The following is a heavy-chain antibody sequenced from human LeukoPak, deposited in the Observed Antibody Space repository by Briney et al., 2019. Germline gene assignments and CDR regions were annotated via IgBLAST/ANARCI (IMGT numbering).Heavy chain of an antibody. D-gene: IGHD3-3*01. CDR3: ARGGDFWSGYSRGYYMDV. Sequence: LTCTVSGGSISSYYWSWIRQPPGKGLEWVSVISGSGGSTYYADSVNGRFIISRDNSKNTLYLQMNSLRVDDTAVYYCARGGDFWSGYSRGYYMDVWGKGTTVTVSS. V-gene: IGHV3-23*01. CDR2: ISGSGGST. CDR1: GGSISSYY. J-gene: IGHJ6*03.